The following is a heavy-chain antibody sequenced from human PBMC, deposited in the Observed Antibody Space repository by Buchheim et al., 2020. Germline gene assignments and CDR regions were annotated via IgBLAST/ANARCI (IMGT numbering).Heavy chain of an antibody. V-gene: IGHV4-34*01. CDR2: INHSGST. J-gene: IGHJ5*02. CDR3: ARGSPRYCSSTSCRRWFDP. Sequence: QVQLQQWGAGLLKPSETLSLTCAVYGGSFSGYYWSWIRQPPGKGLEWIGEINHSGSTNYNPSLKSRVTISVDTSKNQFSLKLSPVTAADTAVYYCARGSPRYCSSTSCRRWFDPWGQGTL. D-gene: IGHD2-2*01. CDR1: GGSFSGYY.